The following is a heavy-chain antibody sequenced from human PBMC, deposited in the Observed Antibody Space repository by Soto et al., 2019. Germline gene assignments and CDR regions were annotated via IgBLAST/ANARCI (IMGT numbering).Heavy chain of an antibody. Sequence: SETLSLTCTVSGGSISSYYWSWIRQPPGKGLEWIGYIYYSGSTNYNPSLKSRVTISVDTSKNQFSLKLSSVTAADTAVYYCARGSDSGSYYQSDAFDIWGQGTMVTVSS. D-gene: IGHD3-10*01. J-gene: IGHJ3*02. CDR1: GGSISSYY. CDR3: ARGSDSGSYYQSDAFDI. CDR2: IYYSGST. V-gene: IGHV4-59*01.